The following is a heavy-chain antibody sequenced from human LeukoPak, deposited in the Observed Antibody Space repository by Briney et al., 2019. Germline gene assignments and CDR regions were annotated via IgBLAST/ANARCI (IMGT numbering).Heavy chain of an antibody. V-gene: IGHV4-59*01. CDR3: ARDAYPHYDILTVSYYYYGMDV. D-gene: IGHD3-9*01. CDR2: IYYSGST. CDR1: GRSISSYY. Sequence: PSETLSLTCTVSGRSISSYYWSWIRQPPGKGLEWIGYIYYSGSTNYNPSLKSRVTISVDTSKNQFSLKLSSVTAADTAVYYCARDAYPHYDILTVSYYYYGMDVWGQGTTVTVSS. J-gene: IGHJ6*02.